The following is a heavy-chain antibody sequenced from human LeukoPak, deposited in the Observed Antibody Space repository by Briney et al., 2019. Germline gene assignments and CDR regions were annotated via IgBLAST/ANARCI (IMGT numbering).Heavy chain of an antibody. D-gene: IGHD4/OR15-4a*01. CDR2: ISGSGDNT. J-gene: IGHJ4*02. CDR1: GFTFSSYA. Sequence: PGGSLRLSCAASGFTFSSYAMSWVRQAPGKGLEWVSSISGSGDNTFYADSVKGRFTISRDNPKNTLYLQMNSLRAEDTAVYYCARLWGHEGYFDYWGQGTLVTVSS. V-gene: IGHV3-23*01. CDR3: ARLWGHEGYFDY.